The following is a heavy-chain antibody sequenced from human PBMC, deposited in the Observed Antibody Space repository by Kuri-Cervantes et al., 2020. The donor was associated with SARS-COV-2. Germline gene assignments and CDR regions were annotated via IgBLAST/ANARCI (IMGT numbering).Heavy chain of an antibody. CDR3: ARILRRYYYGMDV. J-gene: IGHJ6*02. CDR1: GGSISSSSYY. V-gene: IGHV4-39*01. D-gene: IGHD3-9*01. CDR2: IYTSGST. Sequence: SETLSLTCTVSGGSISSSSYYWGWIRQPPGKGLEWIGRIYTSGSTNYNPSLKSRVTISVDTSKNQFSLKLSSVTAADTAVYYCARILRRYYYGMDVWGQGTTVTVSS.